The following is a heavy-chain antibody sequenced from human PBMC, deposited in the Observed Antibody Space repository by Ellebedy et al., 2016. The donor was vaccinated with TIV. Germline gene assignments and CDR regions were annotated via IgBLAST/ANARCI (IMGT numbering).Heavy chain of an antibody. CDR1: GYSFANYY. D-gene: IGHD2-8*01. Sequence: AASVKVSCKASGYSFANYYIHWVRQAPGQGLEWLGMINPSIGDTVSARRFQGRVTVTRDTSTSTVYMEVNRLSSEDTAVYYCAREDTVPWSPFDHWGQGTLVTVSS. CDR2: INPSIGDT. CDR3: AREDTVPWSPFDH. J-gene: IGHJ4*02. V-gene: IGHV1-46*01.